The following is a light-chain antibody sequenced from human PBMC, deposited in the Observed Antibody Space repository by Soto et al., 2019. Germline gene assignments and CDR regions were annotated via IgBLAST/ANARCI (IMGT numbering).Light chain of an antibody. CDR3: QHLDSYST. J-gene: IGKJ5*01. CDR1: QGLSSY. CDR2: AAS. Sequence: DIQLTPSQSFLSASVVDRAPITCRARQGLSSYLAWYQQKPGKALKLLTFAASTAQSGGPSRFSGSRSWTEFTLTISSLQPEYVATYYGQHLDSYSTYGQGTRLESK. V-gene: IGKV1-9*01.